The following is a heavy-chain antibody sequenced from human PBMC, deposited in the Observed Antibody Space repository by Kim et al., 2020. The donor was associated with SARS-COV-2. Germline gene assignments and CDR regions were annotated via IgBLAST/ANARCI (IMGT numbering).Heavy chain of an antibody. J-gene: IGHJ4*02. D-gene: IGHD3-22*01. CDR2: IIPIFGTA. CDR3: ARRAPYYYDSSGYSYYFDY. CDR1: GGTFSSYA. Sequence: SVKVSCKASGGTFSSYAISWVRQAPGQGLEWMGGIIPIFGTANYAQKFQGRVTITADESTSTAYMELSSLRSEDTAVYYCARRAPYYYDSSGYSYYFDYWGQGTLVTVSS. V-gene: IGHV1-69*13.